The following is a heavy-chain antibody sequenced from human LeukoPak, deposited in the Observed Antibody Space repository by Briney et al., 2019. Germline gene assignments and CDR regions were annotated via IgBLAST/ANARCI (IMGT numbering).Heavy chain of an antibody. CDR1: GGSISSYY. CDR2: IYYSGST. D-gene: IGHD1-26*01. Sequence: SETLSLTRTVSGGSISSYYWSWIRQPPGKGLEWIGYIYYSGSTNYNPSLKSRVTISVDTSKNQFSLKLSSVTAADTAVYYCARGTVGATDFDYWGQGTLVTVSS. CDR3: ARGTVGATDFDY. J-gene: IGHJ4*02. V-gene: IGHV4-59*01.